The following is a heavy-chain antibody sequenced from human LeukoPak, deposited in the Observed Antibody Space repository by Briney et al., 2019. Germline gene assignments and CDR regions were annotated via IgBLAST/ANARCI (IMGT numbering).Heavy chain of an antibody. CDR1: GFTFSSYA. CDR3: ATYGQVLFPLAS. Sequence: PGGSLRLSCAASGFTFSSYAMSWVRQAPGKGLEWVSAISGSGGSTYYADSVKGRFTISRDNSKNTLYLQMNSLRAEDSAIYYCATYGQVLFPLASSGQGTLVTVSS. D-gene: IGHD2-8*02. V-gene: IGHV3-23*01. J-gene: IGHJ5*02. CDR2: ISGSGGST.